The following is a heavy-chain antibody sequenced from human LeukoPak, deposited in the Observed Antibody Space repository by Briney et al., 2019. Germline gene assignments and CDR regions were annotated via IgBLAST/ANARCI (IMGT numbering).Heavy chain of an antibody. CDR1: GFTFSDYY. CDR2: ISSSGSTI. J-gene: IGHJ3*02. CDR3: ARDSRVYCSSTSCYTKAFDI. V-gene: IGHV3-11*04. Sequence: GGSLRLSCAASGFTFSDYYMSWIRQAPGKGLEWVSYISSSGSTIYYADSVKGRFTISRDNAKNSLYLQMNSLRAEDTAVYYCARDSRVYCSSTSCYTKAFDIWGQGTMVTVSS. D-gene: IGHD2-2*02.